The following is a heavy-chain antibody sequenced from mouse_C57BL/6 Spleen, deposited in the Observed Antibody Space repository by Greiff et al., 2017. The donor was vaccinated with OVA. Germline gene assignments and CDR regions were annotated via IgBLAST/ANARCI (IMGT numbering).Heavy chain of an antibody. CDR3: ARSEDYGRGY. Sequence: VQLQESGPELVKPGASVKISCKASGYAFSSSWMNWVKQRPGKGLEWIGRIYPGDGDTNYNGKFKGKATLTADKSSSTAYMQLSSLTSEDSAVYFCARSEDYGRGYWGQGTTLTVSS. D-gene: IGHD1-1*01. CDR1: GYAFSSSW. CDR2: IYPGDGDT. J-gene: IGHJ2*01. V-gene: IGHV1-82*01.